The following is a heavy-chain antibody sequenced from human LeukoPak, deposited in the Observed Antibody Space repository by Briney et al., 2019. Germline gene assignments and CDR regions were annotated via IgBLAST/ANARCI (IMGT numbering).Heavy chain of an antibody. CDR2: ISGSGGST. CDR3: AKVRLRFLEWLGTAYFDY. D-gene: IGHD3-3*01. J-gene: IGHJ4*02. Sequence: GGSLRLSCAASGFTFSSYAMSWVRQAPGKGLEWVSAISGSGGSTYYADSVKGRFTISRDNSKNTLYLQMNSLRAEDTAVYYCAKVRLRFLEWLGTAYFDYWGQGTLVTVSS. CDR1: GFTFSSYA. V-gene: IGHV3-23*01.